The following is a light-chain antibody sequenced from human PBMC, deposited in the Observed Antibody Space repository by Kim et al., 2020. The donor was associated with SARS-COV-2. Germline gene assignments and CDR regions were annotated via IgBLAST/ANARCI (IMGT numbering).Light chain of an antibody. V-gene: IGKV4-1*01. CDR3: QQYYSTPPYT. CDR2: WAS. Sequence: DIVMTQSPDSLAVSLGERATINCKSSQSILYSSNNKNYLAWYQHKPGQPPKLLISWASTRESGVPDRFSGSGSGTDFTLTISSLQAEDVAVYYCQQYYSTPPYTFGQGTKLEI. CDR1: QSILYSSNNKNY. J-gene: IGKJ2*01.